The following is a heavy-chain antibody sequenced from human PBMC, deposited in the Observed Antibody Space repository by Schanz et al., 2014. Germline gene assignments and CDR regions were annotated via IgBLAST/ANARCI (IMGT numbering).Heavy chain of an antibody. J-gene: IGHJ4*02. CDR2: IVPIAGIT. V-gene: IGHV1-69*09. D-gene: IGHD6-13*01. CDR1: GGTFSSDT. CDR3: ASSGAGYSSSWDFDY. Sequence: QVQLVQSGAEVKKPGASVKVSCKASGGTFSSDTFSWVRQAPGQGLEWMGRIVPIAGITNYAQRFQGRVTITADRSTSTAYMDVSSLRSEDTAVYYCASSGAGYSSSWDFDYWGQGTLVTVSS.